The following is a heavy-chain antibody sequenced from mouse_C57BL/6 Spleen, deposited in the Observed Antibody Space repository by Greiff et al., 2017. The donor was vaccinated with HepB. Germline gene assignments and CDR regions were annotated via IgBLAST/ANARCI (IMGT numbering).Heavy chain of an antibody. Sequence: QVQLKQPGAELVKPGASVKLSCKASGYTFTSYWMQWVKQRPGQGLEWIGEIDPSDSYTNYNQKFKGKATLTVDTSSSTAYMQLSSLTSEDSAVYYCARGSTTVVHYFDYWGQGTTLTVSS. CDR3: ARGSTTVVHYFDY. D-gene: IGHD1-1*01. V-gene: IGHV1-50*01. CDR1: GYTFTSYW. J-gene: IGHJ2*01. CDR2: IDPSDSYT.